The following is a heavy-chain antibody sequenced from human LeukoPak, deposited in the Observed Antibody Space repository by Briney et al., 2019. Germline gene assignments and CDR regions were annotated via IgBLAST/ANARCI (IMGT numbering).Heavy chain of an antibody. J-gene: IGHJ4*02. CDR1: GFTFNNYG. CDR2: IRYDGTSE. D-gene: IGHD1-14*01. CDR3: VKDNPLDY. V-gene: IGHV3-30*02. Sequence: GGSLRLSCGASGFTFNNYGMLWGRQAPGKGLDWVAFIRYDGTSEYYADSVKGRFTISRDNSKNTLFLQMNSLRPEDTAVYYCVKDNPLDYWGQGTLVIVSS.